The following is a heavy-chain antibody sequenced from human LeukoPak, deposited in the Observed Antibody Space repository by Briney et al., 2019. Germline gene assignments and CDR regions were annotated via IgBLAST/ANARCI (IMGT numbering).Heavy chain of an antibody. J-gene: IGHJ4*02. Sequence: GASVKVSCKASGGTFSSYAISWVRQAPGQGLEWMGGIIPIFGTANYAQKFQGRVTITADESTSTAYMELSSLRSEDTAVYYCARDGRDGYNYMFPFDYWGQGTLVTVSS. D-gene: IGHD5-24*01. V-gene: IGHV1-69*01. CDR3: ARDGRDGYNYMFPFDY. CDR2: IIPIFGTA. CDR1: GGTFSSYA.